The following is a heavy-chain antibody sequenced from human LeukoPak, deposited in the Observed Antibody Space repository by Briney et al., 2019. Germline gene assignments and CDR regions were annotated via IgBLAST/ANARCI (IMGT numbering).Heavy chain of an antibody. CDR1: GFTFSSYA. V-gene: IGHV3-23*01. CDR3: AKFERKGGSGSYYNYFPDY. D-gene: IGHD3-10*01. CDR2: ISGSGGST. J-gene: IGHJ4*02. Sequence: GGSLRLSCAASGFTFSSYAMSWVRQAPGKGLEWVSAISGSGGSTYYADSVKGRFTISRDNSKNTLYLQMNSLRAEDTAVYYCAKFERKGGSGSYYNYFPDYWGQGTLVTVSS.